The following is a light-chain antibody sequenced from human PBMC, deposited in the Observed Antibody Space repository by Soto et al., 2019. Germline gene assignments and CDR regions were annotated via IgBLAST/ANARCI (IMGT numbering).Light chain of an antibody. CDR3: QQYGSSRT. Sequence: IVLTQSRGTLSLSPGERSTLSCVAIQSVSSNYLAWYQQKPGLAPRLLIYDASNRATGIPDRLSGSGSGTDFTLTISRLEPEDYAVYYCQQYGSSRTFGQGTKVDIK. J-gene: IGKJ1*01. CDR2: DAS. CDR1: QSVSSNY. V-gene: IGKV3D-20*01.